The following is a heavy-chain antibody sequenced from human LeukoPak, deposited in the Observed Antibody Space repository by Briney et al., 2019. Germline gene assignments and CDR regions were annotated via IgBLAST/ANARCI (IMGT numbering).Heavy chain of an antibody. Sequence: GGSLRLSCAASGFTFSRYEMKWVRQAPGKGLEWVSSISSSSSYIYYADSVKGRFTISRDNAKNSLYLQMNSLRAEDTAVYYCARAATTLEDYWGQGTLVTVSS. CDR2: ISSSSSYI. J-gene: IGHJ4*02. V-gene: IGHV3-21*01. D-gene: IGHD2-15*01. CDR1: GFTFSRYE. CDR3: ARAATTLEDY.